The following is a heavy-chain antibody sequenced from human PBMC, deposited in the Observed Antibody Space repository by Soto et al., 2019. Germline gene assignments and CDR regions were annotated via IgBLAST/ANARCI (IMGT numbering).Heavy chain of an antibody. Sequence: GASVKVSCKASGYSLTSYYIHWLRRAPGQGLEWMGITNPSDGSTNYARKFQGRVTMTSDTSTSTVYVEMSSLRSEDTAMYYCARSYVTSRPIDFWGQGTLVTVSS. CDR3: ARSYVTSRPIDF. CDR1: GYSLTSYY. CDR2: TNPSDGST. V-gene: IGHV1-46*01. J-gene: IGHJ4*02. D-gene: IGHD3-10*02.